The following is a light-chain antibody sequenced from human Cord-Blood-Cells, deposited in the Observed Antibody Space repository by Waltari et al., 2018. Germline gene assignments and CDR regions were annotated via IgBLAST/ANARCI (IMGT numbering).Light chain of an antibody. CDR1: QSVSSN. Sequence: EIVMTQSPATLSVSLGERATLSCRASQSVSSNLAWYQQKPGQAPRLLIYGASTRATGIPARFSGSGSGTEFTLTISSLQSEDFAVYYCQQYNNWPPLTFGGGTKEEIK. CDR3: QQYNNWPPLT. V-gene: IGKV3-15*01. CDR2: GAS. J-gene: IGKJ4*01.